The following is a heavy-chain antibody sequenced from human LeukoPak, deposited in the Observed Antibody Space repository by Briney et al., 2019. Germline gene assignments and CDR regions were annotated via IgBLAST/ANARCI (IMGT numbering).Heavy chain of an antibody. CDR3: ARDLGSEQWPLYDAFDI. J-gene: IGHJ3*02. CDR2: ISSSSSYI. D-gene: IGHD6-19*01. Sequence: PGGSLRLSCAASGFTFSSYSMNWVRQAPGKGLEWVSSISSSSSYIYYADSVKGRFTISRDNAKNSLYLQMNSLRAEDTAVYYCARDLGSEQWPLYDAFDIWGQGTIVTVSS. CDR1: GFTFSSYS. V-gene: IGHV3-21*01.